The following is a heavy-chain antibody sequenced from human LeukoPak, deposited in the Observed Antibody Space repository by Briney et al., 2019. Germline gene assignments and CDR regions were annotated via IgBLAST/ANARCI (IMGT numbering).Heavy chain of an antibody. Sequence: PGGSLRLSCAASGFTFDDYGMSWVRQAPGKGLEWVAVISYDGSNKYYADSVKGRFTISRDNSKNTLYLQMNSLRAEDTAVYYCASVGYSSGWAIDYWGQGTLVTVSS. CDR3: ASVGYSSGWAIDY. J-gene: IGHJ4*02. CDR1: GFTFDDYG. V-gene: IGHV3-30*03. CDR2: ISYDGSNK. D-gene: IGHD6-19*01.